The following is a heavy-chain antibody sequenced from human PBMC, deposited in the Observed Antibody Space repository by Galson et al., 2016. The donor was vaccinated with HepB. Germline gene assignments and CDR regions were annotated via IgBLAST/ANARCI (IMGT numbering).Heavy chain of an antibody. D-gene: IGHD2-15*01. J-gene: IGHJ4*02. Sequence: SLRLSCAASGFSFSTYAMCWVRQAPGKGLDLVSCISGSGGSTYYRDSVKGRFTISRDNSKDTLYLHMNSLRAEDTAVYYCAPLSEGVAAAIDHWGQGTLVTVSS. V-gene: IGHV3-23*01. CDR2: ISGSGGST. CDR1: GFSFSTYA. CDR3: APLSEGVAAAIDH.